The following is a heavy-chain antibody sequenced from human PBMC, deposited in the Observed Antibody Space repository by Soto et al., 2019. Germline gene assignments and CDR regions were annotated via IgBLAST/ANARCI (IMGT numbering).Heavy chain of an antibody. D-gene: IGHD3-10*01. CDR1: GFTFSSYS. CDR2: INSSSSTI. V-gene: IGHV3-48*02. Sequence: GGSLRLSCAASGFTFSSYSMNWVRQAPGKGLEWVSYINSSSSTIYYADSVKGRFTISRDNAKNSLYLQMNSLRDEDTAVYYCARALLASFAPLGEHPLWFGLGMDVWGQGTTVTVSS. CDR3: ARALLASFAPLGEHPLWFGLGMDV. J-gene: IGHJ6*02.